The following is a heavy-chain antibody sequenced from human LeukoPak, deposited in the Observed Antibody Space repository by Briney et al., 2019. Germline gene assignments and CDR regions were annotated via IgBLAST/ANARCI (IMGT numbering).Heavy chain of an antibody. CDR3: ARDLPLAGVTYGSGSYEDAFDI. Sequence: ASVKVSCKASGYTFTSYAMNWVRQAPGQGLEWMGWINTNTGNPTYAQGFTGRFVFSLDTSVSTAYLQISSLKAEDTAVYYCARDLPLAGVTYGSGSYEDAFDIWGQGTMVTVSS. J-gene: IGHJ3*02. CDR2: INTNTGNP. V-gene: IGHV7-4-1*02. CDR1: GYTFTSYA. D-gene: IGHD3-10*01.